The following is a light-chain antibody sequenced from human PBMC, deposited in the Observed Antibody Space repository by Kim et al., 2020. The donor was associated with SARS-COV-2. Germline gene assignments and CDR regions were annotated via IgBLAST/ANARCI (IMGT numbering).Light chain of an antibody. CDR1: QTVSRNP. CDR2: GAS. Sequence: LSPEERATLPCRASQTVSRNPLAGYQQKPGQAPRLLIYGASSRASGIPDRVSGRGSGTYFSLTISRLEPEDCAVYYCQQYGNSRTFGQGTKVDIK. J-gene: IGKJ1*01. CDR3: QQYGNSRT. V-gene: IGKV3-20*01.